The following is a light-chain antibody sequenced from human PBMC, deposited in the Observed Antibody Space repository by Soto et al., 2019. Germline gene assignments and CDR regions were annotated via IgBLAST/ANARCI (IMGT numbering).Light chain of an antibody. CDR3: MQALQTPIT. CDR2: LGY. J-gene: IGKJ5*01. V-gene: IGKV2-28*01. CDR1: QSLLHRNGYNY. Sequence: DIVMTQTPLSLPVTPGAPASISCRSSQSLLHRNGYNYLDWYLQKPGQSPQLLIYLGYSRASGVHDRFSGSESGTDFTLNIRRVEAEDVGIYYCMQALQTPITFGQGTRLEIK.